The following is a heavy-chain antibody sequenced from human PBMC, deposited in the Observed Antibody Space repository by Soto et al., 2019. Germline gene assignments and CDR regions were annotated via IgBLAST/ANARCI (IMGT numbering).Heavy chain of an antibody. CDR1: GFTFSSYA. CDR2: ISDSGKNT. D-gene: IGHD2-8*02. CDR3: STTGGY. Sequence: GGSLRLSCAASGFTFSSYAMSGVRQVPGKGLEWVSGISDSGKNTYYTDSVKGRFTISRDSATDTLYLQMNSLRAEDTAIYYCSTTGGYWGQGILVTVSS. J-gene: IGHJ4*02. V-gene: IGHV3-23*01.